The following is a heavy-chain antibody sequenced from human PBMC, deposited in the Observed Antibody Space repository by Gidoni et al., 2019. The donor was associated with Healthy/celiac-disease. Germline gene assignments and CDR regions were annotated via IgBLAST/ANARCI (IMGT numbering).Heavy chain of an antibody. J-gene: IGHJ3*02. CDR3: ARDLAYYDILTGYLDDAFDI. CDR1: GFTFSSHG. Sequence: QVQLVESGGGVVQPGRSLRLSCAASGFTFSSHGMHWVRQAPGKGLEWVAVIWYDGSNKYYADSVKGRFTISRDNSKNTLYLQMNSLRAEDTAVYYCARDLAYYDILTGYLDDAFDIWGQGTMVTVSS. CDR2: IWYDGSNK. D-gene: IGHD3-9*01. V-gene: IGHV3-33*01.